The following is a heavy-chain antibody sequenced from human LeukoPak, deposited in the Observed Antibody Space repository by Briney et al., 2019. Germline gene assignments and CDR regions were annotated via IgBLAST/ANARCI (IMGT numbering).Heavy chain of an antibody. V-gene: IGHV4-38-2*02. CDR1: GYSISSGYY. D-gene: IGHD4-17*01. Sequence: SETLSLTCTVSGYSISSGYYWGWIRQPPGKGLEWIGSIYHSGSTYYNSSLKSRVTISVDTSKNQFSLKLSSVTAADTAVYYCARGGGDSYYYYGMDVWGQGTTVTVSS. J-gene: IGHJ6*02. CDR2: IYHSGST. CDR3: ARGGGDSYYYYGMDV.